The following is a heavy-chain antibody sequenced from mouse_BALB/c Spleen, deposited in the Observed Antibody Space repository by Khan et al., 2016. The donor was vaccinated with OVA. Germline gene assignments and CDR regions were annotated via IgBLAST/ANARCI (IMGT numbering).Heavy chain of an antibody. D-gene: IGHD1-1*01. CDR3: ARLAYYYDSEGFAY. CDR1: GFTFSTYG. J-gene: IGHJ3*01. Sequence: EVELVESGGDLVKPGGSLKLSCAASGFTFSTYGMSWVRQTPDKRLEWVATVSTGGGYTYYPDSVKGRFTISRDYAKNTLCLQMSSLKSEDTAMFYCARLAYYYDSEGFAYWGQGTLVTVSA. V-gene: IGHV5-6*01. CDR2: VSTGGGYT.